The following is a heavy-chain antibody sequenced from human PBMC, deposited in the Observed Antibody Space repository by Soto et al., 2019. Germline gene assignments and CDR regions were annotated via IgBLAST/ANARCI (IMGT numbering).Heavy chain of an antibody. CDR1: GFTFDDYA. V-gene: IGHV3-9*01. CDR2: ISWNSGSI. CDR3: AKDNSGSYYVDAFDI. Sequence: GGSLRLSCAASGFTFDDYAMHWVRQAPGKGLEWVSGISWNSGSIGYADSVKGRFTISRDNAKNSLYLQMNSLRAEDTALYYCAKDNSGSYYVDAFDIWGQGTMVTVSS. J-gene: IGHJ3*02. D-gene: IGHD1-26*01.